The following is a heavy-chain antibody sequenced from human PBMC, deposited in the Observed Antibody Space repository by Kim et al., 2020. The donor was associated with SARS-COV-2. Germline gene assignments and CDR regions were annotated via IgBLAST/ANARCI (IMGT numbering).Heavy chain of an antibody. Sequence: GGSLRLSCAASGFTFDDYAMHWVRQAPGKGLEWVSGISWNSGSIGYADSVKGRFTISRDNAKNSLYLQMNSLRAEDTALYYCAKDMDIAAAGTTIDYWG. CDR3: AKDMDIAAAGTTIDY. CDR2: ISWNSGSI. J-gene: IGHJ4*01. V-gene: IGHV3-9*01. CDR1: GFTFDDYA. D-gene: IGHD6-13*01.